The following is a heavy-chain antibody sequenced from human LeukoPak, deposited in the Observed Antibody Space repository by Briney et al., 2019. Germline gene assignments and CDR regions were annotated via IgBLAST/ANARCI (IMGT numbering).Heavy chain of an antibody. CDR1: GYTFTSYA. J-gene: IGHJ4*02. V-gene: IGHV1-3*03. CDR3: ARDQFYRPYRGEAISFDY. D-gene: IGHD3-10*01. Sequence: ASVKVSCKASGYTFTSYAMHWVRQAPGQSLEWMGWINAGNGNTKYSQEFQGRVTITADKSTSTAYMELSSLRSEDTAVYYCARDQFYRPYRGEAISFDYWGQGTLVTASS. CDR2: INAGNGNT.